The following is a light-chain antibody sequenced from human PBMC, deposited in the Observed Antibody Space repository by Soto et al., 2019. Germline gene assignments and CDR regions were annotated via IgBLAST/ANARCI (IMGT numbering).Light chain of an antibody. CDR1: RAVGSIY. V-gene: IGKV3-20*01. J-gene: IGKJ1*01. Sequence: EIVLTQSPGTLSLSPGARATLSCRASRAVGSIYLAWYQQKPGQAPRLLIYGASNRATGVPDRFSGSGSGTDFTLTISRLEPEDFAVYYCPQYGTSRWTFGQGTKVEIK. CDR3: PQYGTSRWT. CDR2: GAS.